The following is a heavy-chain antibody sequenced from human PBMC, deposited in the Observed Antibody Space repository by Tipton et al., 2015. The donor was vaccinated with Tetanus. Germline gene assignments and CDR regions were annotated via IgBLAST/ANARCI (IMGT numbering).Heavy chain of an antibody. CDR1: GDSVSSNSAA. J-gene: IGHJ4*02. D-gene: IGHD3-22*01. CDR2: TYYRSKWYD. V-gene: IGHV6-1*01. Sequence: GLVKPSQTLSLTCAISGDSVSSNSAAWNWIRQYPSRGLEWLGRTYYRSKWYDDYAVSVQSRITINPDTSKNQFSLQRNSVTTEDTAVYYCARSGTLDTQSYYYESSGLDFFDYWGQGTLVTVSS. CDR3: ARSGTLDTQSYYYESSGLDFFDY.